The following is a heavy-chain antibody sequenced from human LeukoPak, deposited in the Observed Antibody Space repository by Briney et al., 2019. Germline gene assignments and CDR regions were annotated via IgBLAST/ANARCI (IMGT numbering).Heavy chain of an antibody. CDR1: GFTFSSYE. CDR3: ARDRYYYDSSGYYYENYFDY. Sequence: PGGSLRLSCVASGFTFSSYEMNWVRQAPGKGLEWVSYISSSGSTIYYADSVKGRFTISRDNAKNSLYLQMNSLRAEDTAVYYCARDRYYYDSSGYYYENYFDYWGQGTLVTVSS. V-gene: IGHV3-48*03. J-gene: IGHJ4*02. CDR2: ISSSGSTI. D-gene: IGHD3-22*01.